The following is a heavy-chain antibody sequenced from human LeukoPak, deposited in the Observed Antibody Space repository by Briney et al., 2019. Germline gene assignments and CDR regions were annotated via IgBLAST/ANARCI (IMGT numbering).Heavy chain of an antibody. CDR1: GYIFTSYF. J-gene: IGHJ6*03. D-gene: IGHD3-16*01. Sequence: ASVKVSCKASGYIFTSYFMHWVRQAPGQGLEWMGLINPSGGSTRYAQKFQGRVTMTRDMSTSTVYMELSSLRSEDTAVYYCARDFSQYDYVWGSYAGWYYYYYMDVWGKGTTVTVSS. CDR3: ARDFSQYDYVWGSYAGWYYYYYMDV. V-gene: IGHV1-46*01. CDR2: INPSGGST.